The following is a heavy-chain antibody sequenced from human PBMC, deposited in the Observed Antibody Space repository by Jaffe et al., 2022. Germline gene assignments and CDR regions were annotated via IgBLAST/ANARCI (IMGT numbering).Heavy chain of an antibody. Sequence: QVQLQQWGAGLLKPSETLSLTCAVYGGSFSGYYWSWIRQPPGKGLEWIGEINHSGSTNYNPSLKSRVTISVDTSKNQFSLKLSSVTAADTAVYYCARERSYYFYYYYMDVWGKGTTVTVSS. CDR3: ARERSYYFYYYYMDV. CDR2: INHSGST. V-gene: IGHV4-34*01. D-gene: IGHD1-26*01. J-gene: IGHJ6*03. CDR1: GGSFSGYY.